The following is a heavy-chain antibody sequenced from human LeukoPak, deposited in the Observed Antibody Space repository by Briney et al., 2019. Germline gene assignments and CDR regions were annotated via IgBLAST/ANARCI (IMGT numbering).Heavy chain of an antibody. CDR1: GGSISSSYY. D-gene: IGHD2-15*01. Sequence: SQTLSLTCTVSGGSISSSYYWGWLRQPPRKGLEWIGSFYYSGSTYYNPSLQSRVTISVDTSKNRFSLKLTSVTAADTAVYYCARSLLAFDYWGQGTLVTVSS. CDR2: FYYSGST. J-gene: IGHJ4*02. CDR3: ARSLLAFDY. V-gene: IGHV4-39*01.